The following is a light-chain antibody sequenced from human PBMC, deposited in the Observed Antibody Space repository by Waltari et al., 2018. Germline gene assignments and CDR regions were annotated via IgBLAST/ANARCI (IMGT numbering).Light chain of an antibody. CDR2: RNN. CDR3: AAWDDSLEEV. CDR1: SSNIGSNF. V-gene: IGLV1-47*01. J-gene: IGLJ2*01. Sequence: QSVLTQPPSASGAPGQRVTISCSGSSSNIGSNFVYWYQQLPGTAPKLLIYRNNQGPSGVPVLFSGSKSGTAASLASSGLRSEDEAHYYCAAWDDSLEEVFGGGTKLTVL.